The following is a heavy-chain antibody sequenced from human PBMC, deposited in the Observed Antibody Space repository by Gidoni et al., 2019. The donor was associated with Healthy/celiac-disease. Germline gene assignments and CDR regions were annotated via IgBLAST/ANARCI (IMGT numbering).Heavy chain of an antibody. V-gene: IGHV3-48*03. J-gene: IGHJ3*02. Sequence: EVQLVESGGGLVQPGGSLRLSCAASGFTFSSYEMNWVRQAPGKGLEWVSYISRSGSTIYYADSVKGRFTISRDNAKNSLYLQMNSLRAEDTAVYYCARGGAVAGSSAFDIWGQGTMVTVSS. CDR3: ARGGAVAGSSAFDI. CDR1: GFTFSSYE. D-gene: IGHD6-19*01. CDR2: ISRSGSTI.